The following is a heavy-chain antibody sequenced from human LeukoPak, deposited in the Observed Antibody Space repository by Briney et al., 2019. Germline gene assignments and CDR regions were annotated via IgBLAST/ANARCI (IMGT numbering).Heavy chain of an antibody. J-gene: IGHJ4*02. CDR3: ARKLWHRNDC. CDR1: GFTFSSYA. Sequence: GSLRLSCAASGFTFSSYAMSWVRQAPGKGLEWVSAISGSGGSTYYADSVKGRFSVSRDNFKNTLYLQMNSLRAEDTALYYCARKLWHRNDCWGQGTLVTVSS. V-gene: IGHV3-23*01. D-gene: IGHD3-16*01. CDR2: ISGSGGST.